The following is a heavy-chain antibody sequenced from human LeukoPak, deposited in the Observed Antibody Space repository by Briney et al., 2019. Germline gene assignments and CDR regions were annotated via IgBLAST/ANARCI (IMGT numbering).Heavy chain of an antibody. D-gene: IGHD2-15*01. CDR3: ARAPAPADAFDI. J-gene: IGHJ3*02. CDR2: IYYSGST. V-gene: IGHV4-59*01. CDR1: GGSISSYY. Sequence: NPSETLSLTCTVSGGSISSYYWSWIRQPPGKGLEWIGYIYYSGSTNYNPSLKSRVTISVDTSKNQFSLKLSSVTAADTAVYYCARAPAPADAFDIWGQGTMVTVSS.